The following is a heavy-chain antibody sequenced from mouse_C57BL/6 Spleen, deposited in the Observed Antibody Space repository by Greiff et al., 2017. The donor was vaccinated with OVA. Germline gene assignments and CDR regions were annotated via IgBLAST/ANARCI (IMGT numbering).Heavy chain of an antibody. V-gene: IGHV1-69*01. CDR3: ARGDSRFAY. CDR1: GYTFTSYW. D-gene: IGHD6-1*01. J-gene: IGHJ3*01. CDR2: IDPSDSYT. Sequence: QVQLQQPGAELVLPGASVKLSCKASGYTFTSYWMHWVKQRPGQGLEWIGEIDPSDSYTNYNQKFKGKSTLTVDKSSSTAYMQLSSLTSEDSAVYCCARGDSRFAYWGQGTLVTVSA.